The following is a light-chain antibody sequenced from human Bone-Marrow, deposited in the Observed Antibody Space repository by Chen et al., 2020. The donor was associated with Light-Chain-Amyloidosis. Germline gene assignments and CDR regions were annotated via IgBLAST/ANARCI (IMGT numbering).Light chain of an antibody. V-gene: IGLV3-21*02. CDR3: QVGDIRSDHDLV. J-gene: IGLJ2*01. Sequence: SYVLTQPSSVSVAPGQTATIACGGNNIGSTSVHWYQQKSGQAPVLVVYDDVDRPSGITERFSGSNSGNTAALTITRVEDGDEAAYYCQVGDIRSDHDLVFGAGTKLTVL. CDR1: NIGSTS. CDR2: DDV.